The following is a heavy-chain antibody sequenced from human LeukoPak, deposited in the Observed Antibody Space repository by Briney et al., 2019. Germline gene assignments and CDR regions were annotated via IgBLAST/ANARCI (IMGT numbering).Heavy chain of an antibody. J-gene: IGHJ4*02. D-gene: IGHD6-19*01. Sequence: GGSLRLSCAGSGFTFSGYWMSWVRQAPGKGLEWVANIKQDGSEKYYVDSVKGRFTISRDNAKNSLYLQMNSLRAEDTAVYYCARDIQVRGQWLYWGQGTLVTVSS. CDR2: IKQDGSEK. V-gene: IGHV3-7*01. CDR1: GFTFSGYW. CDR3: ARDIQVRGQWLY.